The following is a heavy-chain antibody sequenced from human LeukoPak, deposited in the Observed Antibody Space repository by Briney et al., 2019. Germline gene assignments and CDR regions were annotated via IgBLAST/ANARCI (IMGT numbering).Heavy chain of an antibody. V-gene: IGHV1-2*02. CDR3: AREDGGGYFDS. Sequence: ASVKVSCKTSGYTFTDYYMDWVRQAPGQGLEWMGWINPNSAGTNYAQKFQGRVTMTRDTSINTVYMELSSLTSDDTAVYYCAREDGGGYFDSWGQGILVTVSS. J-gene: IGHJ4*02. D-gene: IGHD4-23*01. CDR2: INPNSAGT. CDR1: GYTFTDYY.